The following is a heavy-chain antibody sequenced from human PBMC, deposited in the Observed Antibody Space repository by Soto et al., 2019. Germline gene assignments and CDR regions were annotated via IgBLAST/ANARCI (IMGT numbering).Heavy chain of an antibody. CDR3: ASWVAAAGSPNDYYYGMDV. Sequence: QVQLVQSGAEVKKPGSSVKVSCKASGGTFSSYAISWVRQAPGQGLEWMGGIIPIFGTANYAQKFQGRVTITADESTSTAYMELSNLRSEDTAVYYCASWVAAAGSPNDYYYGMDVWGQGTTVTVSS. J-gene: IGHJ6*02. CDR2: IIPIFGTA. V-gene: IGHV1-69*01. D-gene: IGHD6-13*01. CDR1: GGTFSSYA.